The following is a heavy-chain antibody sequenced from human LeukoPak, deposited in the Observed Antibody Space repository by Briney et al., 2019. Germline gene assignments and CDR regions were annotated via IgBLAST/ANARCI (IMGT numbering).Heavy chain of an antibody. D-gene: IGHD6-13*01. V-gene: IGHV3-48*03. Sequence: QPGGSLRLSCAASGFTFSSYEMNWVRQAPGKGLEWVSYISISGSTIYYADSVKGRFTLSRDNAKNSLYLQMNSLRDEDTAVYYCARDLSSSSWEDWFDPWGQGTLVTVSS. CDR2: ISISGSTI. CDR3: ARDLSSSSWEDWFDP. CDR1: GFTFSSYE. J-gene: IGHJ5*02.